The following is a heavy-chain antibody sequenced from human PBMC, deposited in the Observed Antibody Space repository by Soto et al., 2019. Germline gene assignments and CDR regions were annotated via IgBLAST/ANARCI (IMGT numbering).Heavy chain of an antibody. CDR3: ESGKMRDIATILRHKWFDP. J-gene: IGHJ5*02. CDR1: GGTFNNHA. D-gene: IGHD3-9*01. Sequence: VKISCKASGGTFNNHAINWVRQAPGQGLEWMGGIIPIFGTSIYAQKFQGSVTITADVLTRPAYMEVRSLRSEDSDIYSTESGKMRDIATILRHKWFDPWRQGTMVT. V-gene: IGHV1-69*13. CDR2: IIPIFGTS.